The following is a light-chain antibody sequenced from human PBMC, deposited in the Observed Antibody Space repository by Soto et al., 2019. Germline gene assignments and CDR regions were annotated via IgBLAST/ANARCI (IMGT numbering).Light chain of an antibody. CDR3: QQSHSIPYT. CDR1: QTISSY. Sequence: DIQMTQSPSSLSASVGDRVTITCRASQTISSYFNWYQQKPGKAPKLLIYAASSLQSGVPSRFSGSGSGTDFTLTISILQPEDFATYYCQQSHSIPYTFGQGTNLEIK. J-gene: IGKJ2*01. CDR2: AAS. V-gene: IGKV1-39*01.